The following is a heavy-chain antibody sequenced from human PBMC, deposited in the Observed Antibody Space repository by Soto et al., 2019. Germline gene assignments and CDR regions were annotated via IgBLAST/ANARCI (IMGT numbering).Heavy chain of an antibody. CDR1: GYTYTSFG. Sequence: ASVKVSCKRCGYTYTSFGLNWVRQVPAQGLEWMGWVNPNSGNTGYAQKFQGRVTMTRDNPVTTAYMELRSLTSAHTAIYFCVRERSSPTPILSLGTMVTVSS. D-gene: IGHD2-15*01. CDR2: VNPNSGNT. V-gene: IGHV1-8*02. J-gene: IGHJ3*02. CDR3: VRERSSPTPI.